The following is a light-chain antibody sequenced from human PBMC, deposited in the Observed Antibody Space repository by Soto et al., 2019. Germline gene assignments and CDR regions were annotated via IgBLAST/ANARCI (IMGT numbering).Light chain of an antibody. CDR3: AAWDDSLNGPV. J-gene: IGLJ3*02. CDR2: SND. V-gene: IGLV1-44*01. Sequence: QSVLTQPPSASETPGQRVTISCSGSSSNVVGHTVNWYQQLPGTAPKLLIYSNDQRPSGVPDRFSGSKSGASASLAISGLQSEDEADYYCAAWDDSLNGPVFGGGTKVTVL. CDR1: SSNVVGHT.